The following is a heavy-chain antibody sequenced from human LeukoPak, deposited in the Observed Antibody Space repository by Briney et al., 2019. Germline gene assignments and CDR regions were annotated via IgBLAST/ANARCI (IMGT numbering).Heavy chain of an antibody. CDR1: GGSMNSHY. CDR3: ARDRYSSSLQFDY. J-gene: IGHJ4*02. Sequence: SETLSLTCTVSGGSMNSHYWSWIRQPPGKGLEWIGYIYYSGSTNYNPSLKSRVTISVDTSKNQFSLKLSSVTAADTAVYYCARDRYSSSLQFDYWGQGTLVTVSS. V-gene: IGHV4-59*11. CDR2: IYYSGST. D-gene: IGHD6-13*01.